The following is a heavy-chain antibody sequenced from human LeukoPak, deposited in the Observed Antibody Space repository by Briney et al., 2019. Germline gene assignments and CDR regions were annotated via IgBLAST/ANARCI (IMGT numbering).Heavy chain of an antibody. CDR3: ARGSHPVTGTLGGYFDP. V-gene: IGHV4-39*07. Sequence: SGTLSLTCTVSGGSISSSSHYWGWIRQPPGKGLEWIGSIYYSGSTYYNPSLKSRVTISVDTSKNQFSLKLSSVTAADTAVYYCARGSHPVTGTLGGYFDPWGQGTLVTVSS. CDR1: GGSISSSSHY. J-gene: IGHJ4*02. CDR2: IYYSGST. D-gene: IGHD6-19*01.